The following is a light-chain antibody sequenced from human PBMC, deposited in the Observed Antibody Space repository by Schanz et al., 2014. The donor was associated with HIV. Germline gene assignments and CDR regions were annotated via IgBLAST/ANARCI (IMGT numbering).Light chain of an antibody. Sequence: QSVLTQPPSASGTPGQRVTISCSGGSSNIRSNTVHWYQQLPGTAPKILIYNNDQRPSGVPERFSGSKSGSTASLTISGLQAEDEDDYYCTSYTSSPWVLGGGTKLPVL. V-gene: IGLV1-44*01. CDR3: TSYTSSPWV. CDR2: NND. CDR1: SSNIRSNT. J-gene: IGLJ3*02.